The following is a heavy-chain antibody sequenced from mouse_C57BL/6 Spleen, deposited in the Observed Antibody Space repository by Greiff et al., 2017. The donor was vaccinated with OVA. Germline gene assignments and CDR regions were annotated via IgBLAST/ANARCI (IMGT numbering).Heavy chain of an antibody. D-gene: IGHD1-1*01. Sequence: VQLKESGPELVKPGASVKISCKASGYSFTDYNMNWVKQSNGKSLEWIGVINPNYGTTSYNQKFKGKATLTVDQSSSTAYMQLNSLTSEDSAVYYCARYTTVVATDDWYFDVWGTGTTVTVSS. CDR1: GYSFTDYN. J-gene: IGHJ1*03. CDR2: INPNYGTT. CDR3: ARYTTVVATDDWYFDV. V-gene: IGHV1-39*01.